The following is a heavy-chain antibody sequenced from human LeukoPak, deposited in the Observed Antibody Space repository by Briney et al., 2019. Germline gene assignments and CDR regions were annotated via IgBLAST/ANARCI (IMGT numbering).Heavy chain of an antibody. J-gene: IGHJ4*02. V-gene: IGHV3-30*02. CDR3: AKDLYYDSSGGLDY. D-gene: IGHD3-22*01. CDR2: IRYDGSNK. Sequence: GGSLRLSCAASGFTFSSYGMHWVRQAPGKGLEWVAFIRYDGSNKYYADSVKGRFTISRDNSKNTLYLQMNSLRAEDTAVYYCAKDLYYDSSGGLDYWGQGTLVTVSS. CDR1: GFTFSSYG.